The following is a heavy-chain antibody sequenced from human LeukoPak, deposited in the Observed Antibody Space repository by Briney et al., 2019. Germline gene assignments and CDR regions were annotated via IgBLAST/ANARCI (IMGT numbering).Heavy chain of an antibody. V-gene: IGHV4-59*01. CDR1: GGSISSYY. J-gene: IGHJ6*04. CDR3: ARDRRYCSGGSCYYYYGMDV. D-gene: IGHD2-15*01. Sequence: SETLSLTCTVSGGSISSYYWSWLRQPPGKGLEWIGYIYYSGSTNYNPPLKSRGTISVDTSKNQFSLKLSSVTAADTAVYYCARDRRYCSGGSCYYYYGMDVWGKGTTVTVSS. CDR2: IYYSGST.